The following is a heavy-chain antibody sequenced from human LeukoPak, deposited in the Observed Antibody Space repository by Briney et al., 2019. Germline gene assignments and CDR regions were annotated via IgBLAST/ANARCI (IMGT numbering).Heavy chain of an antibody. V-gene: IGHV4-39*01. CDR2: IYYSGST. CDR1: AVSITTISYD. CDR3: AVRCALRWGSSSVDY. D-gene: IGHD3-16*01. Sequence: SETLSLTCTVSAVSITTISYDSGWIRQPPGKGLEWIGSIYYSGSTYYNPSLKSRVTISVDTSKNQFSLRLTSVTATDVDVYSCAVRCALRWGSSSVDYWGQGMLVTVSS. J-gene: IGHJ4*02.